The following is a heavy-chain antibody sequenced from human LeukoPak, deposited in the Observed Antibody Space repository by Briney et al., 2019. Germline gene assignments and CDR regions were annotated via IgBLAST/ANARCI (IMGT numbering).Heavy chain of an antibody. J-gene: IGHJ3*02. D-gene: IGHD6-13*01. CDR3: ASLIAAAGTEDAFDI. CDR1: TDIFSNYW. CDR2: IYPDDSDT. Sequence: GESLKISCKGSTDIFSNYWIGWVRQLPGKGLEWLGIIYPDDSDTRYSPTFQGQVTFSVDESISTAYLQWSSLKASDTAMYYCASLIAAAGTEDAFDIWGQGTMVTVSS. V-gene: IGHV5-51*01.